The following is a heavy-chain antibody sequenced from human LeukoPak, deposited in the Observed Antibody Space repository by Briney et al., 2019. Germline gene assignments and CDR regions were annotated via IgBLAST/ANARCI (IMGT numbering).Heavy chain of an antibody. J-gene: IGHJ5*02. D-gene: IGHD2-2*01. CDR2: IYSGGST. V-gene: IGHV3-53*01. CDR1: GFTVSSNY. CDR3: ARDGPARWFDP. Sequence: GGSLRLSCAASGFTVSSNYMSWVRQAPGKGLEWVSVIYSGGSTYYADSVKGRFTISRDNSKSTLYLQMNSLRAEDTAVYYCARDGPARWFDPWGQGTLVTVSS.